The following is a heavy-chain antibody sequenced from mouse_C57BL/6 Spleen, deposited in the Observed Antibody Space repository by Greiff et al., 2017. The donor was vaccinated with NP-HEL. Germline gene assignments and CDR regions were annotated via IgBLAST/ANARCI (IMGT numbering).Heavy chain of an antibody. V-gene: IGHV1-55*01. CDR1: GYTFTSYW. CDR2: IYPGSGST. Sequence: VQLQQPGAELVKPGASVKMSCKASGYTFTSYWITWVKQRPGQGLEWIGDIYPGSGSTNYNEKFKSKATLTVDTSSSTAYMQLSSLTSEDSAVYYCAREDGSSPSFAYWGQGTLVTVSA. CDR3: AREDGSSPSFAY. D-gene: IGHD1-1*01. J-gene: IGHJ3*01.